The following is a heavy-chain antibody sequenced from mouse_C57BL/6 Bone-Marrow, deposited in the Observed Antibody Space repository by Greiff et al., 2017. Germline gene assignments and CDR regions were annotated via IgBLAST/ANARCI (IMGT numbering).Heavy chain of an antibody. CDR3: TRIDYVFAY. CDR1: GFNIKDDY. Sequence: EVQLQQSGAELVRPGASVKLSCTASGFNIKDDYMHWVKQRPEQGLEWIGWIDPENGDTEYASKFQGKATITADKSSNTAYLQLSSLTSEDTAVYYCTRIDYVFAYWGQGTLVTVSA. J-gene: IGHJ3*01. V-gene: IGHV14-4*01. D-gene: IGHD2-13*01. CDR2: IDPENGDT.